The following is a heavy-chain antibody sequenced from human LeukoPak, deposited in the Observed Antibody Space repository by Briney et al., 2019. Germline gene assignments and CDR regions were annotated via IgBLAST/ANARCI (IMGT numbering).Heavy chain of an antibody. CDR1: GFTFSNAW. Sequence: KSGGSLRLSCAASGFTFSNAWMSWVRQAPGKGLEWVGRIKSKTDGGTTDYAAPVKGRFTISRDDSKNTLYLQMNSLKTEDTAVYYCTTKDSSSSVGPDYYYYYYMDVWGKGTTVTVSS. CDR3: TTKDSSSSVGPDYYYYYYMDV. D-gene: IGHD6-6*01. J-gene: IGHJ6*03. V-gene: IGHV3-15*01. CDR2: IKSKTDGGTT.